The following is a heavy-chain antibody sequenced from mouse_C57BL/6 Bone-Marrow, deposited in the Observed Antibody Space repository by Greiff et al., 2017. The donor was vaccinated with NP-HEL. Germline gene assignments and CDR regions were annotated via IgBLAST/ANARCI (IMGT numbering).Heavy chain of an antibody. CDR3: ARVSTGTGYAMDY. D-gene: IGHD4-1*02. Sequence: EVKVVESGGGLVQSGRSLRLSCATSGFTFSDFYMEWVRQAPGKGLEWIAASRNKANDYTTEYSASVKGRFIVSRDTSQSILYLQMNALRAEDTAIYYCARVSTGTGYAMDYWGQGTSVTVSS. CDR1: GFTFSDFY. CDR2: SRNKANDYTT. V-gene: IGHV7-1*01. J-gene: IGHJ4*01.